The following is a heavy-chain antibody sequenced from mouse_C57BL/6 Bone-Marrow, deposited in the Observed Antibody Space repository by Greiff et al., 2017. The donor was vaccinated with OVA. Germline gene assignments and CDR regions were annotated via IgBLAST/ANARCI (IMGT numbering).Heavy chain of an antibody. J-gene: IGHJ3*01. V-gene: IGHV1-26*01. CDR3: SKRPGFAY. CDR2: INPNNGGT. Sequence: VQLQQSGPELVKPGASVKISCKASGYTFTDYYMNWVKQSHGKSLEWIGDINPNNGGTRYNQKFKGKATLTVDKSSSTAYMELSSLTSEDSAVYYYSKRPGFAYWGQGTLVTVSA. CDR1: GYTFTDYY.